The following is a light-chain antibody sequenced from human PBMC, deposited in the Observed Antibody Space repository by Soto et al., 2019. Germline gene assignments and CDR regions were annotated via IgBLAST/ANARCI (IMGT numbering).Light chain of an antibody. J-gene: IGKJ5*01. V-gene: IGKV3-15*01. CDR1: QSVSSD. CDR2: GAS. CDR3: QQYNNWPPIT. Sequence: EIVLTQSPATLSLSPGESATLSCRASQSVSSDLAWYQQKPGQAPRLLIYGASTRATGIPARFSGSGSGTEFTLTITSLQSEDFAVYYCQQYNNWPPITFGQGTRLEIK.